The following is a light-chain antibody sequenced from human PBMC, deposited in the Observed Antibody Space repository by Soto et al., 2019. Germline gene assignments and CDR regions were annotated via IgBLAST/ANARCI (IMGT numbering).Light chain of an antibody. V-gene: IGKV1-5*03. Sequence: DIQMTQSPSTLSAFVGDRVTITCRASQSISSWLAWYQQKPGKAPKLLIYKASSLESGVPSRFSGSGSGTEFTLTISSLQPDDFATYYCQQYKSYSQRAFGQGTKVEIK. CDR2: KAS. J-gene: IGKJ1*01. CDR3: QQYKSYSQRA. CDR1: QSISSW.